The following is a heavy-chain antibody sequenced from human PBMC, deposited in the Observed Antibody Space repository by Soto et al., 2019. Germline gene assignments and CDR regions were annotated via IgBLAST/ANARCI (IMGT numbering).Heavy chain of an antibody. CDR1: GFTFSSYA. Sequence: GGSLRLSCAASGFTFSSYAMSWVRQAPGKGLEWVSAISGSGGSTYYADSVKGRFTISRDNSKNTLYLQMNSLRAEDTAVYYCAKAMVRGVIIPYYYGMDVWGQGTTVTVSS. CDR2: ISGSGGST. CDR3: AKAMVRGVIIPYYYGMDV. J-gene: IGHJ6*02. V-gene: IGHV3-23*01. D-gene: IGHD3-10*01.